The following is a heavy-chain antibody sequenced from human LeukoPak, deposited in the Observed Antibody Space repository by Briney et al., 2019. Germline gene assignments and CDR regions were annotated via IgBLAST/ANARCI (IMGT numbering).Heavy chain of an antibody. V-gene: IGHV4-59*08. J-gene: IGHJ4*02. CDR2: ISYSGST. CDR3: AALRASSGWYSFDY. CDR1: GGSISSYY. Sequence: WETLSLTCTVSGGSISSYYWSWIRQPPGKGLEWSGYISYSGSTNYNPSLKSRVTISVDTSKNQFSLKLSSVTAADTAVYYCAALRASSGWYSFDYWGQGTLVTVSS. D-gene: IGHD6-19*01.